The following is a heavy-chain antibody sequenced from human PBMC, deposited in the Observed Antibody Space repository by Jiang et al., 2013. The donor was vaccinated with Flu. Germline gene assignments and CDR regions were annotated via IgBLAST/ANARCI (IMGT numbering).Heavy chain of an antibody. D-gene: IGHD5-18*01. J-gene: IGHJ5*02. CDR1: GGSFRGYY. Sequence: LLKPSETLSLTCAVYGGSFRGYYWSWIRQPPGKGLEWIGEINYSGNTKYNPSLESRVTISGDTSKNQFSLKVTSVTAADTAVYYCAKGRTKRGFNNGSRWFDPWGQGTLVTVSS. V-gene: IGHV4-34*01. CDR2: INYSGNT. CDR3: AKGRTKRGFNNGSRWFDP.